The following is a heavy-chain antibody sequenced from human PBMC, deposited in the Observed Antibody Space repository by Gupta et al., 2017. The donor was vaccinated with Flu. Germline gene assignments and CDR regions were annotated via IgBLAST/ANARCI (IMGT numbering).Heavy chain of an antibody. Sequence: QVQLVESGGGVVQPGRSLRLSCAASGFTFSSYGMHWVRQAPGKGLEWVAVISYDGSNKYYADSVKGRFTISRDNSKNTLYLQMNSLRAEDTAVYYCAKDHPHYYGDYPDYWGQGTLVTVSS. CDR2: ISYDGSNK. D-gene: IGHD4-17*01. CDR1: GFTFSSYG. CDR3: AKDHPHYYGDYPDY. V-gene: IGHV3-30*18. J-gene: IGHJ4*02.